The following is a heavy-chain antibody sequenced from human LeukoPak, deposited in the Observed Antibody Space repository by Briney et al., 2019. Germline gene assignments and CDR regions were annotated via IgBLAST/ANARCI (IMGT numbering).Heavy chain of an antibody. CDR2: IYYSGST. Sequence: SETLSLTCTVSGGSISSGDYYWSWIRQPPGKGLEWIGYIYYSGSTYYNPSLKSRVTISVDTSKNQFSLKLSSVTAADTAVYYCARDDRDSSGYYYHYFDYWGQGTLVTVSS. D-gene: IGHD3-22*01. J-gene: IGHJ4*02. V-gene: IGHV4-30-4*02. CDR3: ARDDRDSSGYYYHYFDY. CDR1: GGSISSGDYY.